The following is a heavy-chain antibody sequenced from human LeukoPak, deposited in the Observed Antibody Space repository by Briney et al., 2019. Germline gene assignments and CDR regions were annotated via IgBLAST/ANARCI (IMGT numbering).Heavy chain of an antibody. V-gene: IGHV3-21*04. D-gene: IGHD5-12*01. CDR2: ISSSSSYI. Sequence: GGSLRLSCAASGFIFSSYSMNWVRQAPGKGLEWVSSISSSSSYIYYADSVKGRFTISRDNAKNSLYLQMNSLRAEDTAVYYCAKTAQPGSDDAFDIWGQGTMVTVSS. CDR1: GFIFSSYS. CDR3: AKTAQPGSDDAFDI. J-gene: IGHJ3*02.